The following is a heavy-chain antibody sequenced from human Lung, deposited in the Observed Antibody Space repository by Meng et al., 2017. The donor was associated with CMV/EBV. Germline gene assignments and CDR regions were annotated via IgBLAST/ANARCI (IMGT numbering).Heavy chain of an antibody. Sequence: GESLKISCAASGFSFSDYTMSWFRQLPGKGLEWLAFISADSTTIYYADSVKGRFTISRDNADNPLFLQMSSLRAEDTALYYCARGGNKWELLSLGFDPWGQGTXVTVSS. CDR3: ARGGNKWELLSLGFDP. D-gene: IGHD2/OR15-2a*01. CDR2: ISADSTTI. CDR1: GFSFSDYT. J-gene: IGHJ5*02. V-gene: IGHV3-48*04.